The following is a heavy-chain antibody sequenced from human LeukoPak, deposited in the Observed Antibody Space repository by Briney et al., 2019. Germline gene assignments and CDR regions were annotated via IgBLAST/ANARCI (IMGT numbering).Heavy chain of an antibody. CDR1: GGSISSYY. J-gene: IGHJ5*02. CDR3: AREYSGSYAGWFDP. V-gene: IGHV4-59*01. D-gene: IGHD1-26*01. Sequence: PSETLSLTCTVSGGSISSYYWSWIRQPPGKGLEWIGYIYYSGSTNYNPSLKSRVTISVDTSKNQFSLKLSSVTAADTAVYYCAREYSGSYAGWFDPWGQGTLVTVSS. CDR2: IYYSGST.